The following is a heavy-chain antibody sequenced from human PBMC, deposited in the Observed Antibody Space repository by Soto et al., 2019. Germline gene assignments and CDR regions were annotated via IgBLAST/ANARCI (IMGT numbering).Heavy chain of an antibody. V-gene: IGHV1-18*01. D-gene: IGHD2-15*01. J-gene: IGHJ4*02. CDR3: ARGGTPIEY. Sequence: QVQLVQSGAEVKKPGASVKVYCKASGYTFTNFGISWVRQAPGQGLEWMGWTSAYNGNTNYAQNFQGRVTMTTDTSTRTAYMELRSLRSDATAVYYCARGGTPIEYWGQGTLVTVSS. CDR2: TSAYNGNT. CDR1: GYTFTNFG.